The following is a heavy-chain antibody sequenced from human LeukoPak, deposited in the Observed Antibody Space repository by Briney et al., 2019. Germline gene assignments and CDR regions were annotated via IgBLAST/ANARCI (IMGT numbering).Heavy chain of an antibody. CDR1: GGSISNYY. V-gene: IGHV4-59*12. Sequence: SETLSLTCIVSGGSISNYYWSWIRQSPGKGLEWIGYIYYSGSTKYNPSLKSRVTMSLDMSKNHFSLKLTSVTAADTAVYYCSRDRAQSGNYHGMDVWGQGTTVTVSS. CDR2: IYYSGST. CDR3: SRDRAQSGNYHGMDV. J-gene: IGHJ6*02. D-gene: IGHD1-26*01.